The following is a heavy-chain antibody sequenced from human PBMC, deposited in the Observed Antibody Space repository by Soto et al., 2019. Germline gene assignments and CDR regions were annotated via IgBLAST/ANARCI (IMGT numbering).Heavy chain of an antibody. CDR2: IYHSGST. V-gene: IGHV4-30-2*01. CDR1: GGSISSGGYS. Sequence: ASETLSLTCAVSGGSISSGGYSWSWIRQPPGKGLEWIGYIYHSGSTYYNPSLKSRVTISVDRSKNQFSLKLSSVTAADTAVYYCAGGRRYYGSGSYVGWFDPWGQGTLVTVSS. D-gene: IGHD3-10*01. J-gene: IGHJ5*02. CDR3: AGGRRYYGSGSYVGWFDP.